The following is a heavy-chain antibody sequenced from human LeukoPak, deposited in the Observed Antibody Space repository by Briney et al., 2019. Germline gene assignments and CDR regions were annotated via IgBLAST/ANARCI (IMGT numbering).Heavy chain of an antibody. Sequence: TGGSLRLSCAASGFTFSSHAMYWVRQAPGKGLEWVAIISYDGSSKYYADSVKGRFTISRDNSENTLYLRMNSLRVEDTAVYYCARRVYSSAWYDGAGALDYWGQGTLVTVSS. D-gene: IGHD6-19*01. V-gene: IGHV3-30-3*01. CDR1: GFTFSSHA. J-gene: IGHJ4*02. CDR2: ISYDGSSK. CDR3: ARRVYSSAWYDGAGALDY.